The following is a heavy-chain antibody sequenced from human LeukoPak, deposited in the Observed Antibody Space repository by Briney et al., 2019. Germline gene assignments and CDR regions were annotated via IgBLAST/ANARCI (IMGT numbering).Heavy chain of an antibody. CDR2: INPNSGGT. V-gene: IGHV1-2*02. J-gene: IGHJ4*02. D-gene: IGHD2-2*01. CDR1: GYTFTGYY. CDR3: ARSDEDAYHPFDY. Sequence: ASVKVSCKASGYTFTGYYMHWVRQAPGRGLEWMGWINPNSGGTNYAQKFQGRVTMTRDTSISTAYMELSRLRSDDTAVYYCARSDEDAYHPFDYWGRGTLVTVSS.